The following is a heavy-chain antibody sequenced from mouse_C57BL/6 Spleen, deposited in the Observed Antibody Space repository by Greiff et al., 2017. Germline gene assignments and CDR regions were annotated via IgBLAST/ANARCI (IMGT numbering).Heavy chain of an antibody. D-gene: IGHD4-1*01. CDR1: GYPFTSYW. Sequence: VQLQQPGAELVRPGSSVKLSCKASGYPFTSYWMDWVKQRPGQGLEWIGNIYPSDSETHYNQKFKDKATLTVDKSTSTAYMQLSSLTSEDSAVYYCARSGGTLDYWGQGTTLTVSS. J-gene: IGHJ2*01. CDR3: ARSGGTLDY. CDR2: IYPSDSET. V-gene: IGHV1-61*01.